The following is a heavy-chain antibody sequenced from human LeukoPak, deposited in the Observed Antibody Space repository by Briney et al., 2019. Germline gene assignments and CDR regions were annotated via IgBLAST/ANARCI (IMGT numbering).Heavy chain of an antibody. J-gene: IGHJ6*03. CDR2: ISAYNGNT. D-gene: IGHD6-13*01. CDR1: GYNFASYA. V-gene: IGHV1-18*01. Sequence: ASVKVSCKASGYNFASYAMSWVRQAPGQGLEWMGWISAYNGNTKSAQKFQGRVTMTIDTSTTTAYMELSSLRSEDTAVYYCARVGIAAAGTRRYYYYYMDVWGKGTTVTVSS. CDR3: ARVGIAAAGTRRYYYYYMDV.